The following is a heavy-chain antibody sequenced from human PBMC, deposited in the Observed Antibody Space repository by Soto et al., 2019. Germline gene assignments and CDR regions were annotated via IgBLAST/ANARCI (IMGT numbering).Heavy chain of an antibody. V-gene: IGHV3-23*01. CDR1: GFTFSSYA. D-gene: IGHD3-3*01. J-gene: IGHJ3*02. CDR3: AKDRPYDFWSDQPWGVAFDI. CDR2: ISGSGGST. Sequence: EVQLLESGGGLVQPGGSLRLSCAASGFTFSSYAMSWVRQAPGKGLEWVSAISGSGGSTYYADSVKGRFTISRDNSKNTLYLQMNSLRAEDTAVYYCAKDRPYDFWSDQPWGVAFDIWGQGTMVTVSS.